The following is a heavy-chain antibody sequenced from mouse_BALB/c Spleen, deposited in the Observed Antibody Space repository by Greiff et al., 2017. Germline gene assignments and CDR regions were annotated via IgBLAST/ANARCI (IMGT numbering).Heavy chain of an antibody. CDR3: ARHGDYDVIFAY. J-gene: IGHJ3*01. CDR1: GFAFSSYD. CDR2: ISSGGGST. D-gene: IGHD2-4*01. Sequence: EVQLVESGGGLVKPGGSLKLSCAASGFAFSSYDMSWVRQTPEKRLEWVAYISSGGGSTYYPDTVKGRFTISRDNAKNTLYLQMSSLKSEDTAMYYCARHGDYDVIFAYWGQGTLVTVSA. V-gene: IGHV5-12-1*01.